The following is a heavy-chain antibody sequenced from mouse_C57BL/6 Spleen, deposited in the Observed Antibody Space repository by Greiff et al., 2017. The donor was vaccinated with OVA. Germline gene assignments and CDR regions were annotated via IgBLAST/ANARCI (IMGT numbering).Heavy chain of an antibody. D-gene: IGHD1-1*02. CDR3: AGGDYLDY. CDR1: GYSITSGYY. CDR2: ISYDGSN. J-gene: IGHJ2*01. V-gene: IGHV3-6*01. Sequence: EVQLQQSGPGLVKPSQSLSLTCSVTGYSITSGYYWNWIRQFPGNKLEWMGYISYDGSNNYNPSLKNRISITRDTSKNQFFLKLNSVTTEDTATYYCAGGDYLDYWGQGTTLTVSS.